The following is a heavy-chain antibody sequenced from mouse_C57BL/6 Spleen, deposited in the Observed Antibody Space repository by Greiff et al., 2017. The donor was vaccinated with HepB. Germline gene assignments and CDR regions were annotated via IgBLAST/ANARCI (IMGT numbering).Heavy chain of an antibody. CDR2: ISSGSSTI. CDR1: GFTFSDYG. D-gene: IGHD1-1*01. V-gene: IGHV5-17*01. J-gene: IGHJ1*03. Sequence: EVMLVESGGGLVKPGGSLKLSCAASGFTFSDYGMHWVRQAPEKGLEWVAYISSGSSTIYYADTVKGRFTISRDNSKNTLFLQMTSLRSEDTAMYYCARPTDDGSRDWYFDVWGTGTTVTVSS. CDR3: ARPTDDGSRDWYFDV.